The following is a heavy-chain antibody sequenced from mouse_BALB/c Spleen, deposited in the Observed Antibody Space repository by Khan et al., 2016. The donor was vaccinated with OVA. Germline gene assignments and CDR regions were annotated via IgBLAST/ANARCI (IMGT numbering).Heavy chain of an antibody. Sequence: QVQLKQSGAELVRPGTSVKLSCKASGHSFTSYWMNWVKQRPGQGLEWIGMIHTADSETNLNQKLKDKATLTVDKSDNTAYMQLSSPTSEDYAVYSCVRRKFITTSEEVPWFAYWFQWPLVTVSA. CDR1: GHSFTSYW. CDR3: VRRKFITTSEEVPWFAY. CDR2: IHTADSET. J-gene: IGHJ3*01. V-gene: IGHV1-61*01. D-gene: IGHD1-2*01.